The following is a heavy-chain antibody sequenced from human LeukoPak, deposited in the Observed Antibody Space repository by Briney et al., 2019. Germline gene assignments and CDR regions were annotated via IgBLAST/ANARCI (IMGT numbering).Heavy chain of an antibody. Sequence: ASVKVSCKASGYTFTGYYMHWVRQAPGQGLEWMGWINPNSGGTNYAQKFQGRVTMTRDTSISTAYMELSRLRSDDTAVYFCARDRNVAVYSSSWKTYGYWGQGTLVTASS. CDR3: ARDRNVAVYSSSWKTYGY. D-gene: IGHD6-13*01. CDR1: GYTFTGYY. V-gene: IGHV1-2*02. CDR2: INPNSGGT. J-gene: IGHJ4*02.